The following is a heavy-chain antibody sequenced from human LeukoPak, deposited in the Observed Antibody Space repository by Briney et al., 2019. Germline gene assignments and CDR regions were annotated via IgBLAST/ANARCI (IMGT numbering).Heavy chain of an antibody. Sequence: GESLKISCKGSGYSFTSYWIDWVRQMPGKGLEWMGIVYPGDSDTRYSPSFQGQVTISADKSISTAYLQWSSLKASDTAMYYCARSSGIRGGGSPNDYWGQGTLVTVSS. V-gene: IGHV5-51*01. CDR2: VYPGDSDT. D-gene: IGHD3-10*01. J-gene: IGHJ4*02. CDR1: GYSFTSYW. CDR3: ARSSGIRGGGSPNDY.